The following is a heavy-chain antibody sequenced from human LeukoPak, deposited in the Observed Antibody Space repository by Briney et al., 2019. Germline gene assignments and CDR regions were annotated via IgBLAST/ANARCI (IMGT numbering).Heavy chain of an antibody. V-gene: IGHV3-53*01. CDR3: ARVGEGAAKD. J-gene: IGHJ4*02. Sequence: GGSLRLSCAASGFTVSSNYMSWVRQAPGKGLEWVSAISGSGGSTYYADSVKGRFTISSDNSKNTLYLQMNSLRVEDTAVYYCARVGEGAAKDWGQGTLVTVSS. CDR2: ISGSGGST. CDR1: GFTVSSNY. D-gene: IGHD1-26*01.